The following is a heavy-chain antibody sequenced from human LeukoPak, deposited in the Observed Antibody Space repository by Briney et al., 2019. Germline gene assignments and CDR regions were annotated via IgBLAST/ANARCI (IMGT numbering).Heavy chain of an antibody. D-gene: IGHD2-2*01. J-gene: IGHJ5*02. CDR2: INHSGST. Sequence: SETLSLTCAVYGGSFSGYYWSWIRQPPGKGLEWIGEINHSGSTNYNPSLKSRVTISVDTSKNQFSLKLSSVTAADTAVYYCARESYGFQLLHRGYNWFDPWGQGTLVTVSS. CDR3: ARESYGFQLLHRGYNWFDP. V-gene: IGHV4-34*01. CDR1: GGSFSGYY.